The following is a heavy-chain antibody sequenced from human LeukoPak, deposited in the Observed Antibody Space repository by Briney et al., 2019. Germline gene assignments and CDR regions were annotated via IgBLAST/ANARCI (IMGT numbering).Heavy chain of an antibody. CDR2: IYHSGST. CDR3: ASGVLRFLEWLSNAGYYYYYMDV. D-gene: IGHD3-3*01. V-gene: IGHV4-4*02. Sequence: GSLRLSCAASGFSFSTYNMNWVRQAPGKGLEWIGEIYHSGSTNYNPSLKSRVTISVDKSKNQFSLKLSSVTAADTAVYYCASGVLRFLEWLSNAGYYYYYMDVWGKGTTVTVSS. CDR1: GFSFSTYNM. J-gene: IGHJ6*03.